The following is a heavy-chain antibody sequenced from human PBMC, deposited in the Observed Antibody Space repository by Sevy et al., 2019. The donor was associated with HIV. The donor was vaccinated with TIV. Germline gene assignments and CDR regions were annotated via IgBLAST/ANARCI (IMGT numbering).Heavy chain of an antibody. J-gene: IGHJ5*02. D-gene: IGHD2-8*02. CDR1: GFTFSDYY. CDR2: ISSSGALV. CDR3: ARAGDDYCTESDCNKNWFDP. V-gene: IGHV3-11*01. Sequence: GGSLRLSCAASGFTFSDYYMGWCRQAPGKGLEWVSYISSSGALVFYAHSVEGRFTISRDNAKNSLFLQMNSLRAEDTAIYYCARAGDDYCTESDCNKNWFDPWGQGTLVTVSS.